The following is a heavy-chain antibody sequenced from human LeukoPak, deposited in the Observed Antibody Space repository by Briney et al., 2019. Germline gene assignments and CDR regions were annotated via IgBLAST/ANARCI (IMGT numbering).Heavy chain of an antibody. J-gene: IGHJ5*02. CDR3: ARGCSSTSCYPRNWFDP. D-gene: IGHD2-2*01. Sequence: ASVKVSCKASGYTFTSYGISWVRQAPGQGLEWMGWISAYNGNTNYAQKLQGSVTMTTDTSTSTAYMELRSLRSDDTAVYYCARGCSSTSCYPRNWFDPWGQGTLVTVSS. V-gene: IGHV1-18*01. CDR1: GYTFTSYG. CDR2: ISAYNGNT.